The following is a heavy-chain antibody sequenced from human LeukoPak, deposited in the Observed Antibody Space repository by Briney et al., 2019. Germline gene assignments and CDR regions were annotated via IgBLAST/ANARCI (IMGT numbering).Heavy chain of an antibody. V-gene: IGHV1-18*01. CDR2: VSTYSGNT. CDR3: ARDLGYCSFGFGLGKCIRKWFDP. CDR1: GYTFTSYG. D-gene: IGHD2-15*01. J-gene: IGHJ5*02. Sequence: ASVKVSCKASGYTFTSYGISWVRQAHGQGLEWMGWVSTYSGNTNYAQKFQGRVTMTTDTSTSTTYMELKSLKSDDTAIYYCARDLGYCSFGFGLGKCIRKWFDPWGQGTLVSVSS.